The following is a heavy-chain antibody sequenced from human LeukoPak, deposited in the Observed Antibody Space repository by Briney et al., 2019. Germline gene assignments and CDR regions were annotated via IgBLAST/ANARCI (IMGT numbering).Heavy chain of an antibody. CDR3: AKVYVGSSSWYTPYYFDY. Sequence: PGGSLRLSCAASGFTFSSYAMSWVRQAPGKGLEWVSAISGSGGSTYHADSVKGRFTISRDNSKNTLYLQMNSLRAEDTAVYYCAKVYVGSSSWYTPYYFDYWGQGTLVTVSS. V-gene: IGHV3-23*01. D-gene: IGHD6-13*01. CDR1: GFTFSSYA. CDR2: ISGSGGST. J-gene: IGHJ4*02.